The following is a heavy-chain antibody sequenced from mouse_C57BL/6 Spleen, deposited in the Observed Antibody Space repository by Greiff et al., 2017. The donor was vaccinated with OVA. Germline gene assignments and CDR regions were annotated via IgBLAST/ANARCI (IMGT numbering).Heavy chain of an antibody. CDR3: ARGGSSPYYFDD. V-gene: IGHV1-54*01. CDR2: INPGSGGT. Sequence: VQLQQSGAELVRPGTSVKVSCKASGYAFTNYLIEWVKQRPGQGLEWIGVINPGSGGTNYNEKFKGKATLTADKSSSTAYMQLSSLTSEDSAVYFCARGGSSPYYFDDWGQGTTLTVSS. CDR1: GYAFTNYL. J-gene: IGHJ2*01. D-gene: IGHD1-1*01.